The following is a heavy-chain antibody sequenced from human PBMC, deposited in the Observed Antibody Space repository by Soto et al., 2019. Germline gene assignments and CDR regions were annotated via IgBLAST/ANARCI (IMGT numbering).Heavy chain of an antibody. J-gene: IGHJ4*02. CDR1: GGTLSTYA. Sequence: GASVKVSCKASGGTLSTYAISWVRQAPGQGLEWMGGIIPIFGTANYAQMFQGRVTITADKSTSTAYMELSSLTSADTAVYYCARDFGSDLSAPGAVFDSWGQGALVTVSS. V-gene: IGHV1-69*06. D-gene: IGHD3-3*01. CDR2: IIPIFGTA. CDR3: ARDFGSDLSAPGAVFDS.